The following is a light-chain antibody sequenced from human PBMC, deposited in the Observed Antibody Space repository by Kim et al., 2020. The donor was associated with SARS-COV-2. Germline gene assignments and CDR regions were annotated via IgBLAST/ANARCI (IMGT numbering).Light chain of an antibody. CDR2: GSN. CDR1: SLRSYY. J-gene: IGLJ1*01. CDR3: NSRDSTGKRWV. Sequence: SSELTQDPAVSVALGQTVKITCQGDSLRSYYASWYQQKPGQAPILVIYGSNNRPSGIPDRFSGSSSVKTASFTITGAQAGDEPAYYCNSRDSTGKRWVFG. V-gene: IGLV3-19*01.